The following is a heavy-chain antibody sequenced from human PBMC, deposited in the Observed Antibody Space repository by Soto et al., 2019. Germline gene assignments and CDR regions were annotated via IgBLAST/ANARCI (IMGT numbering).Heavy chain of an antibody. CDR1: GLTVSRTQ. V-gene: IGHV3-53*01. J-gene: IGHJ4*02. D-gene: IGHD6-6*01. Sequence: GGSLRLSCAVSGLTVSRTQMSWVRQAPGKGLQWVSVIYRGGSTYYAKAVKGGFTISRDITENTVYLELDKLTVDDTAVYYCARAREPEYSSSIFFDYWARGTLVTVSS. CDR2: IYRGGST. CDR3: ARAREPEYSSSIFFDY.